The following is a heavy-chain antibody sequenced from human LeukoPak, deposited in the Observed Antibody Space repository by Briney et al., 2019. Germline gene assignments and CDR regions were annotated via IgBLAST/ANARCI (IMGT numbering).Heavy chain of an antibody. Sequence: PGGSLRLSCAASGFTFSSYSMNWVRQAPGKGLEWVSSISSSSSYIYYADSVKGRFTISRDNSRNSLYLQMNSLTIEDTALYFCTKGLRSGTYYNIFDYWSQGTLVTVSS. CDR3: TKGLRSGTYYNIFDY. V-gene: IGHV3-21*04. D-gene: IGHD3-10*01. CDR2: ISSSSSYI. J-gene: IGHJ4*02. CDR1: GFTFSSYS.